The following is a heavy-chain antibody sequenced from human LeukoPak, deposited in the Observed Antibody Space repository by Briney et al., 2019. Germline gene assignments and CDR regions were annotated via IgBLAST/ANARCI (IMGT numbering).Heavy chain of an antibody. CDR3: ARHRGYSSGWYYFDY. CDR1: GFTFSSYG. Sequence: PGRSLRLSCAASGFTFSSYGMHWVRQAPGKGLEWVAVISYDGSNKYYADSVKGRFTISRDNSKNTLYLQMNSLRAEDTAVYYCARHRGYSSGWYYFDYWGQGTLVTVSS. J-gene: IGHJ4*02. D-gene: IGHD6-19*01. CDR2: ISYDGSNK. V-gene: IGHV3-30*03.